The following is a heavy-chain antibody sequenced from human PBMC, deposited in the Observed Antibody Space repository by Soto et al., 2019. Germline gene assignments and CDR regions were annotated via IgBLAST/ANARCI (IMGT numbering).Heavy chain of an antibody. CDR3: ARGIVDFWSGRHYFDY. CDR2: IYTSGST. D-gene: IGHD3-3*01. V-gene: IGHV4-4*07. Sequence: SETLSRICTVSGGSISYYLSWIRQPAGKGLEWIGRIYTSGSTNYNPSLKSRVTMSIDTSKNQFSLKLTSVTAADTAVYFCARGIVDFWSGRHYFDYWGQGTLVTVSS. CDR1: GGSISYY. J-gene: IGHJ4*02.